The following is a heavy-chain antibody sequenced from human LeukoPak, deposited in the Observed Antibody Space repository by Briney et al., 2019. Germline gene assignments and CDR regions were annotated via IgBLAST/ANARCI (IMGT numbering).Heavy chain of an antibody. J-gene: IGHJ6*03. CDR1: GCTFSSYG. D-gene: IGHD2-2*01. Sequence: GGSLRLSCAASGCTFSSYGMSWVRQAPGKGLEWVSAISGSGGSTYYADSVKGRFTISRDNTKNTLYLQMNSLRAEDTAVYYCAKDRGLGVVVQGPYYMDVWGKGTTVTISS. CDR2: ISGSGGST. V-gene: IGHV3-23*01. CDR3: AKDRGLGVVVQGPYYMDV.